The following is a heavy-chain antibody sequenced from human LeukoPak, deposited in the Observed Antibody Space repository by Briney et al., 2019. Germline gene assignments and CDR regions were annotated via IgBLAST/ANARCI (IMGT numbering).Heavy chain of an antibody. V-gene: IGHV3-30-3*01. D-gene: IGHD2-2*01. CDR3: AKECRSGYYYYYGMDV. J-gene: IGHJ6*02. CDR2: ISYDGSNK. CDR1: GFTFSSYA. Sequence: PGRSLRPSCAASGFTFSSYAMHWVRQAPGKGLEWVAVISYDGSNKYYADSVKGRFTISRDNSKNTLYLQMNSLRAEDTAVYYCAKECRSGYYYYYGMDVWGQGTTVTVSS.